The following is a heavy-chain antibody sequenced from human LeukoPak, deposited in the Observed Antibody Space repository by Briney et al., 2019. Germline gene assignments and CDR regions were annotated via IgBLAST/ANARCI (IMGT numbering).Heavy chain of an antibody. J-gene: IGHJ5*02. D-gene: IGHD3-3*01. Sequence: ASVKVSCKASGYTFTGYYMHWVRQAPGQGLEWMGRINPNSGGTNYAQKFQGRVTMTRDTSISTAYMELSRLRSDDTAVHYCAREGFWSGYYTHNWFDPWGQGTLVTVSS. CDR1: GYTFTGYY. CDR2: INPNSGGT. V-gene: IGHV1-2*06. CDR3: AREGFWSGYYTHNWFDP.